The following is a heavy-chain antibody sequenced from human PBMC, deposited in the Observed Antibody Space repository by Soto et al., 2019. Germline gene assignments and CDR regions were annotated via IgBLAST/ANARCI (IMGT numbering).Heavy chain of an antibody. CDR2: IYHRGRT. D-gene: IGHD2-21*02. CDR3: ASGGAWKFDY. J-gene: IGHJ4*02. Sequence: QVQLQESGPGLVKPSGTLSLTCAVSGDSISSDKWWSWVRQPPGKGLEWIGEIYHRGRTNCNPSLKSRVPISVEKSTNQVSLELSSMTAADTAVYYCASGGAWKFDYWGQGSLVTVSS. CDR1: GDSISSDKW. V-gene: IGHV4-4*02.